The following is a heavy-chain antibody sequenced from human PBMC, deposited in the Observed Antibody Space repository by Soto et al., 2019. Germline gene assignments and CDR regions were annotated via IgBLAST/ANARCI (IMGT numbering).Heavy chain of an antibody. CDR1: GYTFIAYF. J-gene: IGHJ2*01. V-gene: IGHV1-2*04. CDR3: ARMELGYCTSGGCPPYWYFDL. Sequence: QVQLVQSGAEVMKPGASVKVSCKASGYTFIAYFIHWVRQAPGQGLEWMGWINPNTGATNYAQKFQDSVTMTRDTSISTAYMELSRLRSDDTAVYYCARMELGYCTSGGCPPYWYFDLWGRDTLITVSS. CDR2: INPNTGAT. D-gene: IGHD2-8*01.